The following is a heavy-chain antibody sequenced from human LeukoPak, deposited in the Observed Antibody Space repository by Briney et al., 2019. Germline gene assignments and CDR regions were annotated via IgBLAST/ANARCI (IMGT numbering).Heavy chain of an antibody. V-gene: IGHV4-59*01. D-gene: IGHD1-26*01. Sequence: SEALSLTCTVSGGSISNYYWSWIRQPPGKGLEWIGYIYYSGSTYYNPSLRSRVTISVDTSKNQFSLNLNSVTAADTAVYYCARALSGTYGLFQHWGQGTLVTVSS. J-gene: IGHJ1*01. CDR2: IYYSGST. CDR1: GGSISNYY. CDR3: ARALSGTYGLFQH.